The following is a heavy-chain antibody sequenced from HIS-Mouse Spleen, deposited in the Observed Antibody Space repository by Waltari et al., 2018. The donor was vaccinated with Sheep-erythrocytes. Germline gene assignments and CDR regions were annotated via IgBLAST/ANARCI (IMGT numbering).Heavy chain of an antibody. J-gene: IGHJ4*02. Sequence: ASGFTLRSHGPPWVRQAPGKGLEWVAVISYDGSNKYYADSVKGRFTISRDNSKNTLYLQMNSLRAEDTAVYYCAKDRRGFWDYWGQGTLVTVSS. CDR3: AKDRRGFWDY. CDR1: GFTLRSHG. D-gene: IGHD3-10*01. CDR2: ISYDGSNK. V-gene: IGHV3-30*18.